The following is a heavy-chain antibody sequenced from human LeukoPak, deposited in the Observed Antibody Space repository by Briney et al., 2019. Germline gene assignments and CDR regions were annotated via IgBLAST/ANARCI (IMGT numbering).Heavy chain of an antibody. Sequence: SETLSLTCTVSGVSISSYYWSWIRQPPGKGLEWIGHIYYSGGANYNPSLKSRVTISLDTSRSQFSLKLSSVTAADTAVYYWARDGGYPLGAFDIWGLGTLVTVSS. CDR1: GVSISSYY. V-gene: IGHV4-59*01. CDR2: IYYSGGA. D-gene: IGHD6-13*01. CDR3: ARDGGYPLGAFDI. J-gene: IGHJ3*02.